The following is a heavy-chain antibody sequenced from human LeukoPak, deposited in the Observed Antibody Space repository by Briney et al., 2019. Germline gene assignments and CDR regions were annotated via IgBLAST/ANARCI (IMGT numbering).Heavy chain of an antibody. V-gene: IGHV3-9*01. CDR2: FTLNGDTI. CDR3: RKDISVGASPYYFYS. CDR1: GFTLDDYA. Sequence: SLTLSCAASGFTLDDYAMLGLPPAPGKGLERVSGFTLNGDTIGYADSVMGRFTISRDHAKNSLSLRMTKLRVQDRALYYCRKDISVGASPYYFYSWGQGTLVTVSS. J-gene: IGHJ4*02. D-gene: IGHD1-26*01.